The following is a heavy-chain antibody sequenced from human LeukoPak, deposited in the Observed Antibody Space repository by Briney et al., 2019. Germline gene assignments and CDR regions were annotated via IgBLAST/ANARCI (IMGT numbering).Heavy chain of an antibody. J-gene: IGHJ5*02. CDR3: ARVRGSSYEVYWFDP. D-gene: IGHD6-6*01. Sequence: SQTLSLTCTVSGGSISSGGYYWSWIRQHPGKGPEWIGYIYYSGSTYYNPSLKSRVTISVDTSKNQFSLKLSSVTAADTAVYYCARVRGSSYEVYWFDPWGQGTLVTVSS. CDR2: IYYSGST. CDR1: GGSISSGGYY. V-gene: IGHV4-31*03.